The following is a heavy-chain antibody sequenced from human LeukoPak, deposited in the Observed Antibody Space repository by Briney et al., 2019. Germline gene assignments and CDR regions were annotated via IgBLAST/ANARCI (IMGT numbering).Heavy chain of an antibody. CDR2: IYSGGSI. Sequence: SGGSLRLSCAASGLIVSSNYMTWVRQAPGKGLEWVSVIYSGGSIYYAGSVKGRFTISRDNSRNTLYLQMNSLRAEDTAVYYCARALNGFDIWGPGTLVTVSS. CDR3: ARALNGFDI. J-gene: IGHJ3*02. CDR1: GLIVSSNY. V-gene: IGHV3-53*01.